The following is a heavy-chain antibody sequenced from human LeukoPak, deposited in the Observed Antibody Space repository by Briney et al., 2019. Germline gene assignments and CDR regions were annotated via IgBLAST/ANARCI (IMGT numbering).Heavy chain of an antibody. CDR2: IYTSGTT. J-gene: IGHJ4*02. V-gene: IGHV4-4*09. CDR3: ARQSCSGAGCWNLLDY. CDR1: LGSLSRYY. D-gene: IGHD2-2*01. Sequence: SETLSLTRTVSLGSLSRYYWSWIRQPPGKGREGIGHIYTSGTTNYNPSLKSRVTVSVDTSKNQFSLKLSSVTAADTAVYYCARQSCSGAGCWNLLDYWGQGTQVTVTS.